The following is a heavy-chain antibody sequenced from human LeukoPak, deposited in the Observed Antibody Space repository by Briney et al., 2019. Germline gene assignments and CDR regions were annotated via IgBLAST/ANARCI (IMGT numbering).Heavy chain of an antibody. CDR3: ARAPPFPNYYYYMDV. J-gene: IGHJ6*03. CDR1: GGSISSYY. Sequence: SETLSLTCTVSGGSISSYYWSWIRQSPGKGLEWIGYIYDSGSTNYNPSLKSRVTISVDTSKNQFSLKLSSVTAADTAVYCCARAPPFPNYYYYMDVWGKGTTVTISS. V-gene: IGHV4-59*01. CDR2: IYDSGST.